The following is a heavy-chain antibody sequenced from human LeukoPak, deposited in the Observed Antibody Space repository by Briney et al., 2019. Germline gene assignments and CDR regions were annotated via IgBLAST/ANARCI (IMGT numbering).Heavy chain of an antibody. CDR3: AKDFTPHRGSYGIDY. CDR1: GFIFSSYG. V-gene: IGHV3-33*06. CDR2: IWYDGSNK. J-gene: IGHJ4*02. Sequence: GRSLRLSCAASGFIFSSYGMHWVRQAPGKGLEWVAVIWYDGSNKYYADSVKGRFTISRDNSKNTLYLQMNSLRAEDTAVYYCAKDFTPHRGSYGIDYWGQGTLVTVSS. D-gene: IGHD1-26*01.